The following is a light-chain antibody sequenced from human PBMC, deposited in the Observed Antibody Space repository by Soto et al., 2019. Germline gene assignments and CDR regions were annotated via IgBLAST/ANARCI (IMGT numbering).Light chain of an antibody. V-gene: IGKV3-15*01. CDR1: QSVTSN. Sequence: EILITQSPGTLSVSPGERATLSCRASQSVTSNLAWYQQKPGQAPRLLIYGASRRANGIPARFSGSGSGTEFTLTISSLQSEDFASYYCQQYNNWHPITFGQGTRLEI. CDR2: GAS. J-gene: IGKJ5*01. CDR3: QQYNNWHPIT.